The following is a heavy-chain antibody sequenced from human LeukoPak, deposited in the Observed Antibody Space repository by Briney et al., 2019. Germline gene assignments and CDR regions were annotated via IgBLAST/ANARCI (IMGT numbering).Heavy chain of an antibody. Sequence: PSETLSLTCTVSGGSISSYYWSWIRQPPGKGLEWIGYIYYSGSTTYNPSLKSRVTISVDTSKNQFSLKLSSVTAADTAVYYCARTTYYYDSSGYWPWYFDLWGRGTLVTVSS. J-gene: IGHJ2*01. CDR3: ARTTYYYDSSGYWPWYFDL. CDR2: IYYSGST. CDR1: GGSISSYY. D-gene: IGHD3-22*01. V-gene: IGHV4-59*08.